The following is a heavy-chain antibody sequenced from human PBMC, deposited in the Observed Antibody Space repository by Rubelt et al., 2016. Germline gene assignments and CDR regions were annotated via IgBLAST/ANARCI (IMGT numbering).Heavy chain of an antibody. CDR1: GFTFSSYE. D-gene: IGHD5-12*01. V-gene: IGHV3-48*03. J-gene: IGHJ4*02. Sequence: EVQPVESGGGLAQPGGSLRLSCAASGFTFSSYEMNWVRQAPRMALEGVSTISSRVSTIYYSESVNVRLTSSRDNAKNSLYRQMNSLRAEDTAVYYGAGSGIVATITDYWGQGSLVTVSS. CDR2: ISSRVSTI. CDR3: AGSGIVATITDY.